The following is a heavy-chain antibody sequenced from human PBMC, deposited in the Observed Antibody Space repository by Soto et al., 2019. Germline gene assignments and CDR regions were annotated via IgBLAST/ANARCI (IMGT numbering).Heavy chain of an antibody. Sequence: ASVKVSCKASGYTFTSYGISWVRQAPGQGLEWMGWISAYNGNTNYAQKLQGRVTMTTDTSTSTAYMELRSLRSDNTTVYYCARVQRDPRNPDAFVISGPATXVTVS. V-gene: IGHV1-18*01. CDR3: ARVQRDPRNPDAFVI. J-gene: IGHJ3*02. CDR2: ISAYNGNT. CDR1: GYTFTSYG.